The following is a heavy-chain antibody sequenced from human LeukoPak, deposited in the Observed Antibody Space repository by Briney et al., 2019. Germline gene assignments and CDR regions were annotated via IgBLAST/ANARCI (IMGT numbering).Heavy chain of an antibody. D-gene: IGHD6-6*01. Sequence: ASVKVSCKASGGTFSSYAISWVRQAPGQELEWMGGIIPIFGTANYAQKFQGRVTITTDESTSTAYMELSSLRSEDTAVYYCARMAAYSSSQEFDPWGQGTLVTVSS. CDR2: IIPIFGTA. CDR1: GGTFSSYA. V-gene: IGHV1-69*05. J-gene: IGHJ5*02. CDR3: ARMAAYSSSQEFDP.